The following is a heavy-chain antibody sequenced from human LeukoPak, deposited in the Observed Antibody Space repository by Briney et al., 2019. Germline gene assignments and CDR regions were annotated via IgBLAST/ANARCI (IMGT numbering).Heavy chain of an antibody. Sequence: RGSLRLSSVASGFTFSSYGMHWVRHAPGKGLEWVACIRYDGSNKYYADSVKGRFTISRDNSKNTLYLQMNSLRAEDTAVYYCAKAVSSSWYFDYWGQGTLVTVSS. D-gene: IGHD6-13*01. CDR3: AKAVSSSWYFDY. J-gene: IGHJ4*02. CDR2: IRYDGSNK. CDR1: GFTFSSYG. V-gene: IGHV3-30*02.